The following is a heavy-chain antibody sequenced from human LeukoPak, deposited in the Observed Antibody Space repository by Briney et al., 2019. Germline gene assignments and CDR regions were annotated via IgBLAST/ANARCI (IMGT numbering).Heavy chain of an antibody. CDR2: MREDGSEI. CDR1: GFPFNVQT. V-gene: IGHV3-7*01. CDR3: ATVSEY. J-gene: IGHJ4*02. D-gene: IGHD1-1*01. Sequence: TGGSLRLSCAASGFPFNVQTMSWVRQAPGKGLDWVASMREDGSEIYYVDSVKGRFTISRDNAKNTVYLQMNGLRAEDTTVYYCATVSEYWGQGTLVTVSS.